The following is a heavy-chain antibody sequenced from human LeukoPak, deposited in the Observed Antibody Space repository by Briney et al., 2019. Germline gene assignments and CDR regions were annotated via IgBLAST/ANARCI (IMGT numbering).Heavy chain of an antibody. CDR3: AKVRSGSYLESFDF. V-gene: IGHV3-23*01. CDR1: GFTFSSYA. CDR2: LSGSGGST. Sequence: GGSLRLSCAASGFTFSSYAMSWVRQAPGKGLEWVSALSGSGGSTDYADSVKGRFTISRDNSKNTLYLQVNSLRAEDTAVYYCAKVRSGSYLESFDFWGQGTLVTVSS. J-gene: IGHJ4*02. D-gene: IGHD1-26*01.